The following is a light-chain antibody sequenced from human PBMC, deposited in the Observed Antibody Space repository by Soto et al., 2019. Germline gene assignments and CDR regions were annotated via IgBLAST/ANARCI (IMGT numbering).Light chain of an antibody. V-gene: IGKV3D-20*02. Sequence: EIVLTQSPGTLSFSPGERATLSCRASQSVSSTYLAWYQQRPGQTPKLLIYEASTRATGIPDRFSGSGSGTDYTLTIGRLEPEDFAVYYCQQRSNWPITFGQGTRLEIK. CDR2: EAS. J-gene: IGKJ5*01. CDR1: QSVSSTY. CDR3: QQRSNWPIT.